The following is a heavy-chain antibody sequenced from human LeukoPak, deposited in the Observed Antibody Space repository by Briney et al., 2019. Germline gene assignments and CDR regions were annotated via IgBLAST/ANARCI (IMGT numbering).Heavy chain of an antibody. CDR1: GFTFSSYG. D-gene: IGHD4-23*01. V-gene: IGHV3-30*03. J-gene: IGHJ3*02. Sequence: PGGSLRLSCAASGFTFSSYGMHWVRQAAGKGLEWVAVISHDGSNKHYVDSVKGRFTISRDNSKNTLYLQMNSLRAKDTAVYYCATRGVLDYGGNSEAAFDIWGQGTLVTVSS. CDR3: ATRGVLDYGGNSEAAFDI. CDR2: ISHDGSNK.